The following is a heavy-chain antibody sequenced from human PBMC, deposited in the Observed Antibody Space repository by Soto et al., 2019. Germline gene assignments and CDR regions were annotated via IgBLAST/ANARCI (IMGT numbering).Heavy chain of an antibody. V-gene: IGHV1-69*06. CDR1: GGTFSSYA. D-gene: IGHD6-13*01. CDR3: AREGYSSSWATDYYYYYCMDV. CDR2: IISIFGTA. J-gene: IGHJ6*02. Sequence: QVQLVQSGAEVKKPGSSVKVSCKASGGTFSSYAISWVRQAPGQGLEWMGGIISIFGTANYAQKFQGRVTITADKCASTAYMELSSLRSEDTAVYYCAREGYSSSWATDYYYYYCMDVWGQGTTVTVSS.